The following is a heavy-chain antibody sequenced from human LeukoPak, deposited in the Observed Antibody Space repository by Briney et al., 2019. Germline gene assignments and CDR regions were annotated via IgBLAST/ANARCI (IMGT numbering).Heavy chain of an antibody. CDR3: ARDRTAARGDY. D-gene: IGHD6-6*01. V-gene: IGHV3-33*01. J-gene: IGHJ4*02. Sequence: GGSLRLSCAASGFTFSTYAMHWVRQAPGKGLEWVAMIWYNGKNKHYADSVKGRFTISRDNSKNTLDLQMSSLRADDTAVYYCARDRTAARGDYWGQGTLVTVSS. CDR2: IWYNGKNK. CDR1: GFTFSTYA.